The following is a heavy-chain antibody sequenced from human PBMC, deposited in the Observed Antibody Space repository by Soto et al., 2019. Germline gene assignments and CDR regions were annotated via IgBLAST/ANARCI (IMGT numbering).Heavy chain of an antibody. D-gene: IGHD2-15*01. J-gene: IGHJ4*02. Sequence: GGSLRLSCAASGFTFSSYSMNWVRQAPGKGLEWVSYISSSSSTIYYADSVKGRFTISRDNAKNSLYLQMNSLGDEDTAGYYCASGLGARWRLWGQGTLVTVSS. CDR3: ASGLGARWRL. V-gene: IGHV3-48*02. CDR2: ISSSSSTI. CDR1: GFTFSSYS.